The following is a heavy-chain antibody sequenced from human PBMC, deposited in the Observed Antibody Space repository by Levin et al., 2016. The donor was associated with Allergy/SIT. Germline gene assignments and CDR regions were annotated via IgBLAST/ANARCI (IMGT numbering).Heavy chain of an antibody. Sequence: VRQAPGKGLVWVSRINSDGSRTDHADSVKGRFTISRDNAKNTLYLQMNSLRVEDTAVYYCARVDREARVSWGQGTLVPSPQ. D-gene: IGHD6-6*01. V-gene: IGHV3-74*01. CDR2: INSDGSRT. CDR3: ARVDREARVS. J-gene: IGHJ5*02.